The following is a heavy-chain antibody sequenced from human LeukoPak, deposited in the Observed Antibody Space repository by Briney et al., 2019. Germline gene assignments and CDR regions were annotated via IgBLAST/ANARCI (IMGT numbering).Heavy chain of an antibody. J-gene: IGHJ4*02. CDR2: ISSSGSTI. D-gene: IGHD3-10*01. CDR1: GFTFSDYY. CDR3: AKGLVWFGELSTSLGY. V-gene: IGHV3-11*04. Sequence: GGSLRLSCAASGFTFSDYYMSWIRQAPGKGLEWVSYISSSGSTIYYADSVKGRFTISRDNSKNTLYLQMNSLRAEDTAVYYCAKGLVWFGELSTSLGYWGQGTLVTVSS.